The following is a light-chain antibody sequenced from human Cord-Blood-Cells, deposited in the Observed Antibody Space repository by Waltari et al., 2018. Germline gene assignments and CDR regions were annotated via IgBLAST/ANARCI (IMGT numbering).Light chain of an antibody. CDR1: QSISSY. CDR2: AAS. CDR3: QPLYSLLP. J-gene: IGKJ4*01. V-gene: IGKV1-39*01. Sequence: DIQMTQSPSSLSASVGDRGTITCRASQSISSYLKWYQQNPGKAPQLRLYAASSLQSGVQARFSASVSRTDLTLTISSLHPEAFATYYFQPLYSLLPCRGVTK.